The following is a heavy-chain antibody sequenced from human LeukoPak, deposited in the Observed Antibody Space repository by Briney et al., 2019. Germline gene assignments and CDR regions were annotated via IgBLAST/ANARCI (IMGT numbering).Heavy chain of an antibody. CDR1: RGSISGDNW. CDR2: VYHSGTT. Sequence: PSGTQSLTCAVSRGSISGDNWWSWVRQSPGQGLEWIGEVYHSGTTNYSPSLNSRLTISVDKSKDHFSLKLTSVTAADTAVYYCARVSHGSARYHNWYYFDHWGQGTLVTVSS. V-gene: IGHV4-4*02. CDR3: ARVSHGSARYHNWYYFDH. D-gene: IGHD3-10*01. J-gene: IGHJ4*02.